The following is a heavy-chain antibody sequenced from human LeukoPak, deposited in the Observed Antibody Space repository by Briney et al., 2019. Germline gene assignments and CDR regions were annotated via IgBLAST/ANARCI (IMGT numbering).Heavy chain of an antibody. CDR2: IYSGGST. J-gene: IGHJ4*02. CDR3: ARAGGYYDSSGYYYPHFDY. V-gene: IGHV3-66*02. CDR1: GFTVSSNY. D-gene: IGHD3-22*01. Sequence: PGGSLRLSCAASGFTVSSNYMSWVRQAPGKGLEWVSVIYSGGSTYYADSVKGRFTISRDNSKNTLYLQMNSLRAEDTAVYYCARAGGYYDSSGYYYPHFDYWGQGTLVTVFS.